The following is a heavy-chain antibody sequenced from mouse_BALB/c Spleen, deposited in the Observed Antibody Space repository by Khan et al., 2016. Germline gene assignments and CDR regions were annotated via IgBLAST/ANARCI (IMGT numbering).Heavy chain of an antibody. CDR3: ARGAGTSFAY. CDR1: GYTFTSYN. Sequence: QVQLQQPGAELVKPGASVKMSCKASGYTFTSYNMHWVKQTPGQGLEWIGAIYPGNGETSYNQKFKGKATLTADQSSSTAYMQLSRLTSEDSAVYYCARGAGTSFAYWGQGTLVTVSA. J-gene: IGHJ3*01. CDR2: IYPGNGET. V-gene: IGHV1-12*01. D-gene: IGHD4-1*01.